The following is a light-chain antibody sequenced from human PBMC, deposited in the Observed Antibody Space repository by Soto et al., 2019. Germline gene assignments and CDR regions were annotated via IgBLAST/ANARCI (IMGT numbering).Light chain of an antibody. CDR1: QSVSSDF. V-gene: IGKV3-20*01. CDR3: QQYGLSPRT. CDR2: GGS. J-gene: IGKJ1*01. Sequence: EIVLTQSPGTLSLSPGERATLSCRASQSVSSDFLSWYQQKPGQAPRLLIYGGSYRATGIPDRFSGSGSGTDFTLTISRLEPEDFAVYYCQQYGLSPRTFGRGTKVEIK.